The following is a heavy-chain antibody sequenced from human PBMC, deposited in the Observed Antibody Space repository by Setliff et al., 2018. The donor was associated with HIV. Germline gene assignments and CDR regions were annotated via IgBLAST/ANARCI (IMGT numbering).Heavy chain of an antibody. D-gene: IGHD3-16*01. V-gene: IGHV3-7*03. CDR3: ANLWELGA. CDR2: IKQDGSEK. J-gene: IGHJ3*01. Sequence: PGGSLRLSCAASGFIFSDHWMTWVRQAPGKGLEWVANIKQDGSEKYYVDSVKGRFTISRDNSKNTLYLQMNSLRDEDTAVYLCANLWELGAWGQGTVVTVSS. CDR1: GFIFSDHW.